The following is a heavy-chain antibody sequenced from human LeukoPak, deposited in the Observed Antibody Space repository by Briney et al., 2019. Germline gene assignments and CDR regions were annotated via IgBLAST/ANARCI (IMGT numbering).Heavy chain of an antibody. D-gene: IGHD3-10*01. Sequence: ASVKVSCKASGGTLSSYAISWVRQAPGQGLEWMGGIIPIFGTANYAQKFQGRVTITADESTSTAYMELSSLRSEDTAVYYCAREGSDWFDPWGQGTLVTVSS. CDR2: IIPIFGTA. CDR3: AREGSDWFDP. V-gene: IGHV1-69*13. CDR1: GGTLSSYA. J-gene: IGHJ5*02.